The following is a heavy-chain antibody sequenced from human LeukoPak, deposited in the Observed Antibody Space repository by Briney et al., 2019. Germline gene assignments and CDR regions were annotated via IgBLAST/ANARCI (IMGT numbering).Heavy chain of an antibody. CDR1: GGSFSGYY. J-gene: IGHJ4*02. D-gene: IGHD3-10*01. V-gene: IGHV4-34*01. CDR2: INHSGST. Sequence: PSETLSLTCAVYGGSFSGYYWSWIRQPPGKGLEWIGEINHSGSTNYNPSLKSRVTISVDTSKNQFSLKLSSVTAADTAVYYCARVPYYYGSGSSYFDYWGQGTLVTVSS. CDR3: ARVPYYYGSGSSYFDY.